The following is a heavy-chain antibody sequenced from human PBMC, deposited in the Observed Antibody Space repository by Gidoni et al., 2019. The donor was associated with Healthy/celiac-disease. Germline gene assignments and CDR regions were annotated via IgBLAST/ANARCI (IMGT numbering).Heavy chain of an antibody. CDR3: AKDRGYNHGLGIDY. CDR1: GFTFDAYA. CDR2: ISWNSGSI. D-gene: IGHD1-20*01. V-gene: IGHV3-9*01. Sequence: EVQLVESGGGLVQPGRSLRLSCAASGFTFDAYAMPLVRQAPGKGLEWVSGISWNSGSIGYADSVKGRFTISRDNAKNSLYLQMNSLRAEDTALYYCAKDRGYNHGLGIDYWGQGTLVTVSS. J-gene: IGHJ4*02.